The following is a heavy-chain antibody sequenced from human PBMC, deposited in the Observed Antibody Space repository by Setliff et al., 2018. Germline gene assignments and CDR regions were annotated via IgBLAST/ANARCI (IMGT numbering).Heavy chain of an antibody. CDR1: GFIFSDYY. Sequence: KTGGSLRLSCAASGFIFSDYYMSWIRQTPGKGLEWVAYISRGATTTYYTDSVKGRFTISRDDGKNSLYLQMNSLRAEDTALYYCAKASNYYYYYYMDVWGKGITVTVSS. CDR3: AKASNYYYYYYMDV. CDR2: ISRGATTT. V-gene: IGHV3-11*01. D-gene: IGHD2-2*01. J-gene: IGHJ6*03.